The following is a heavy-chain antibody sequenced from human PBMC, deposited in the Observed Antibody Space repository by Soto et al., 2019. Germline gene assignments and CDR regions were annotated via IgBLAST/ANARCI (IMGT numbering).Heavy chain of an antibody. J-gene: IGHJ4*02. CDR2: ISAYNGNT. D-gene: IGHD3-9*01. CDR1: GYTFTSYG. CDR3: ARKNTYYDILPGYDY. Sequence: GASVKVSCKASGYTFTSYGISWVRQAPGQGLEWMGWISAYNGNTNYAQKLQGRVTMTTDTSTSTAYMELRSLRSDDTAVYYCARKNTYYDILPGYDYWGQGTLVTVSS. V-gene: IGHV1-18*01.